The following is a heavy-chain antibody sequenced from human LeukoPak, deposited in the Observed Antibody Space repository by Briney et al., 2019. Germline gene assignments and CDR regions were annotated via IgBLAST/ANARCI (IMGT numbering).Heavy chain of an antibody. D-gene: IGHD3-22*01. V-gene: IGHV3-20*04. CDR3: ARDSSSGPNRDFDY. J-gene: IGHJ4*02. CDR2: INWNGGST. CDR1: GFSFDDYG. Sequence: GGSLRLSCAASGFSFDDYGMSWVRQAPGKGLEWVSGINWNGGSTGYADSVKGRFTISRGNAKNSLYLQMNSLRAEDTAVYYCARDSSSGPNRDFDYWGQGTLVTVSS.